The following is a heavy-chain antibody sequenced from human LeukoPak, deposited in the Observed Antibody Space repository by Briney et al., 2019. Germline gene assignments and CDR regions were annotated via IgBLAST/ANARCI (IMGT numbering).Heavy chain of an antibody. V-gene: IGHV3-30*14. J-gene: IGHJ6*03. CDR3: ARAVDYYYYYMDV. CDR1: GFTFSSYA. CDR2: ISNDGSNT. Sequence: GGSLRLSCAASGFTFSSYAMHWVRQAPGKGLEWVAVISNDGSNTYQADSVKGRFTISRDNSKNTLYLQMNSLRAEDTAVYYCARAVDYYYYYMDVWGKGTTVTISS. D-gene: IGHD6-19*01.